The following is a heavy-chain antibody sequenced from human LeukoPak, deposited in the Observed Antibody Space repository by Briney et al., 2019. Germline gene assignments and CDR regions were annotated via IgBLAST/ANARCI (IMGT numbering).Heavy chain of an antibody. CDR1: GFTFSSYA. Sequence: PGGSLRLSCVASGFTFSSYAMSWVRQAPGRGLEWVSTFSGSGGSTYYADSVKGRFTISRDDSRNTLFLQMNSLRAADTALYYCAKVSSSGWSRAPFDYWGQGTLVTVSS. CDR3: AKVSSSGWSRAPFDY. CDR2: FSGSGGST. V-gene: IGHV3-23*01. D-gene: IGHD6-13*01. J-gene: IGHJ4*02.